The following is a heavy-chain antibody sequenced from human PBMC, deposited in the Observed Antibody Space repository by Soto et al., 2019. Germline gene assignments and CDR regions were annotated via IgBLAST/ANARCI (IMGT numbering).Heavy chain of an antibody. J-gene: IGHJ6*02. D-gene: IGHD1-26*01. CDR2: VYSTGGV. CDR3: ARDLSGTGLDI. Sequence: QLQLHESGPGLVKPSETLSLTCNVSGDSIGRFYWSWIRQSAGKGLEWIGRVYSTGGVTYNPALKGRVTISLDRSNHHVSLEMSSVTAADTAVYFCARDLSGTGLDIWGRGTRVSVSS. V-gene: IGHV4-4*07. CDR1: GDSIGRFY.